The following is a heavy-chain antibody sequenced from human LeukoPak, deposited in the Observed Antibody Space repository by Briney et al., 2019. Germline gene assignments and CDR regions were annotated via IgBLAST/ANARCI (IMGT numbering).Heavy chain of an antibody. J-gene: IGHJ6*02. CDR3: ARDAGHQLSRRNYYAMDV. V-gene: IGHV4-4*07. D-gene: IGHD1-1*01. Sequence: SETLSLTCTVSGGSISSYYWSWIRQPAGKGLEWIGRIYTSGSTNYNPSLKSRATMSVDTSKNQFSLKLSSVTAADTAVYYCARDAGHQLSRRNYYAMDVWGQGTTVTVSS. CDR1: GGSISSYY. CDR2: IYTSGST.